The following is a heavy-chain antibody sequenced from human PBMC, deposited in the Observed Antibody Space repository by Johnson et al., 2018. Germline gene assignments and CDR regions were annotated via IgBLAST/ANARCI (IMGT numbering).Heavy chain of an antibody. D-gene: IGHD2-15*01. CDR2: IVNSGSLT. Sequence: EVQLVETGGGLVQPGGSLRLSCTASGFTFINYAMSWVRQAPGKGLEWVSTIVNSGSLTYYADSVKGRFTISRDNSKNMLYLHMNTLRAEATAIYYCATAPCSASSMWFGPWGQGTLVTVSS. J-gene: IGHJ5*02. V-gene: IGHV3-23*05. CDR1: GFTFINYA. CDR3: ATAPCSASSMWFGP.